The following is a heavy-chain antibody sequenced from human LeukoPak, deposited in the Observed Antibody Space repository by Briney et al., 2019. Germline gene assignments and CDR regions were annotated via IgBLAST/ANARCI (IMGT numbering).Heavy chain of an antibody. CDR2: ISGDHAT. V-gene: IGHV3-23*01. J-gene: IGHJ4*02. CDR3: ARWLANPASFDY. CDR1: GFTFGHYA. Sequence: GGSLRLSCAASGFTFGHYAMSWVRQAPGKGLEWVAAISGDHATYDSNSLRGRFTISRDNSKNSLYLQMNSLRAEDTAVYYCARWLANPASFDYWGQGTLVTVSS. D-gene: IGHD5-24*01.